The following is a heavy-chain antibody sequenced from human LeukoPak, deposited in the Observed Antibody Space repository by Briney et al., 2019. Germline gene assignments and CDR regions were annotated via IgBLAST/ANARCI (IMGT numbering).Heavy chain of an antibody. CDR2: IYDSGST. CDR1: GGSISSGGYY. D-gene: IGHD3-16*02. V-gene: IGHV4-31*03. Sequence: PSQTLSLTCTVSGGSISSGGYYWSWIRQHPGKGLEWIGYIYDSGSTYYNPSLKSRVTISVDTSKNQFSLKLSSVTAADTAVYYCARARTSIRIMITFGGVIDRFDPWGQGTLVTVSS. J-gene: IGHJ5*02. CDR3: ARARTSIRIMITFGGVIDRFDP.